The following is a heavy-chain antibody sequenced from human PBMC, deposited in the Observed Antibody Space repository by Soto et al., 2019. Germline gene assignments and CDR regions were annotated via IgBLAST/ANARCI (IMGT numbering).Heavy chain of an antibody. Sequence: SVKVSCKASRGTFSSYAISWVRQAPGQGLEWMGGIIPIFGTANYAQKFQGRVTITADESTSTAYMELSSLRSEDTAVYYCARAWVPAAMGLYYYGMDVWGQGTTVTVSS. CDR1: RGTFSSYA. D-gene: IGHD2-2*01. CDR2: IIPIFGTA. V-gene: IGHV1-69*13. CDR3: ARAWVPAAMGLYYYGMDV. J-gene: IGHJ6*02.